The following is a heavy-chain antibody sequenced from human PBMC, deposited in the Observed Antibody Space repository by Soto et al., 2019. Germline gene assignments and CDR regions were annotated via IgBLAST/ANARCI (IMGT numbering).Heavy chain of an antibody. CDR2: IYHSGST. CDR1: GDSGGFMSSSSYH. Sequence: ETLSLTCTVSGDSGGFMSSSSYHWGWIRQPPGKGLEWIGKIYHSGSTYYNPSLKSRVTISGDKSKNQFSLKLSSVTAADTAVYYCARGWGIAAAGTDYYYYYMDVWGKGTTVTVSS. CDR3: ARGWGIAAAGTDYYYYYMDV. J-gene: IGHJ6*03. D-gene: IGHD6-13*01. V-gene: IGHV4-39*07.